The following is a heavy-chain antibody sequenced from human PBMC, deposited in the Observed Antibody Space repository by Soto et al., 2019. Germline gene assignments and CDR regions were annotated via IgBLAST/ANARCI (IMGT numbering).Heavy chain of an antibody. CDR2: INHSGST. Sequence: KPSETLSLTCAVYGGSFSGYYWSWIRQPPGKGLEWIGEINHSGSTNYNPSLKSRVTISVDTSKNQFSLKLSSVTAADTAVYYCARGRPAIWYDFWSVYSYYGMDVWGQGTTVTVSS. J-gene: IGHJ6*02. D-gene: IGHD3-3*01. V-gene: IGHV4-34*01. CDR1: GGSFSGYY. CDR3: ARGRPAIWYDFWSVYSYYGMDV.